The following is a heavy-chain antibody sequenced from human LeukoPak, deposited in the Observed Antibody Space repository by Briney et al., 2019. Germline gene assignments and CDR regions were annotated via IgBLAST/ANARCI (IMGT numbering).Heavy chain of an antibody. CDR3: ARLAQDPGLLSPGGYYYLGY. J-gene: IGHJ4*02. V-gene: IGHV1-8*01. CDR2: MNPNTGRT. Sequence: ASVKVSCKASRYTFTSYDINWVREAAGQGLEWMGWMNPNTGRTGYAQKFQGRITMTRDTSINTAYMELTNLRSEDTAIYYCARLAQDPGLLSPGGYYYLGYWGQGTPVTVSS. D-gene: IGHD3-10*01. CDR1: RYTFTSYD.